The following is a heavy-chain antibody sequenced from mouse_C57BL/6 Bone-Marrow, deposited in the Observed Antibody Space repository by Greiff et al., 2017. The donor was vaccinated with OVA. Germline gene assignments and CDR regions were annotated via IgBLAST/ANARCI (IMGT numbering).Heavy chain of an antibody. CDR3: ARQGYYGSSYAMDY. CDR1: GYTFTSYG. CDR2: IYPRSGNT. V-gene: IGHV1-81*01. Sequence: QVQLQQSGAELARPGASVKLSCKASGYTFTSYGISWVKQRTGQGLEWIGEIYPRSGNTYYNEKFKGKATLTADKSSSTAYMELRSLTSEDSAVYFCARQGYYGSSYAMDYWGQGTSVTVSS. D-gene: IGHD1-1*01. J-gene: IGHJ4*01.